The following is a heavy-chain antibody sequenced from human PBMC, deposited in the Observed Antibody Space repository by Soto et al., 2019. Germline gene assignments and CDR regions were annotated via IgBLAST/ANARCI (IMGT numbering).Heavy chain of an antibody. CDR1: GGSFSGYY. CDR3: ARGGGWIDAFDI. CDR2: INHSGST. J-gene: IGHJ3*02. V-gene: IGHV4-34*01. D-gene: IGHD5-12*01. Sequence: QVQLQQWGAGLLKPSETLSLTCAVYGGSFSGYYWSWIRQTPGKGLEWIGEINHSGSTNYNPSLKSRVTISVDTSKNQFSLKLSSVTAADTAVYYCARGGGWIDAFDIWGQGTMVTVSS.